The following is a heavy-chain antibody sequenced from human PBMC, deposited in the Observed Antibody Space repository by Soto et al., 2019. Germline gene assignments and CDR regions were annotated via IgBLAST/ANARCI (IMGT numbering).Heavy chain of an antibody. CDR2: ISYDGSNK. D-gene: IGHD6-13*01. CDR1: GFTFSSYA. V-gene: IGHV3-30-3*01. Sequence: GGSLRLSCAASGFTFSSYAMHWVRQAPGKGLEWVAVISYDGSNKYYADSVKGRFTISRDNSKNTLYLQMNSLRAEDTAVYYCARVLRGGYSSSHIDYWGQGTLVTVSS. J-gene: IGHJ4*02. CDR3: ARVLRGGYSSSHIDY.